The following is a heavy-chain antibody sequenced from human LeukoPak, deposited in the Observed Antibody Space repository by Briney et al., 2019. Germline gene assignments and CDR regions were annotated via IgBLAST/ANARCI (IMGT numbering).Heavy chain of an antibody. D-gene: IGHD2-15*01. CDR3: ARYCAGGSCYFDSSYYYGMDV. CDR1: GFTVSSNY. V-gene: IGHV3-21*01. Sequence: GGSLRLSCAASGFTVSSNYMSWVRQAPGKGLEWVSSIGSNSDYIYYADSVKGRFTISRDNARNSLYLQVISLRAEDTAVYYCARYCAGGSCYFDSSYYYGMDVWGQGTTVTVSS. J-gene: IGHJ6*02. CDR2: IGSNSDYI.